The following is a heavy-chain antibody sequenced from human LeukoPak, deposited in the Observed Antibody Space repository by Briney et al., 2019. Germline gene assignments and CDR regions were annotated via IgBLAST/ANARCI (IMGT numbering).Heavy chain of an antibody. D-gene: IGHD2-8*01. V-gene: IGHV1-18*01. CDR3: ARVTNALYYYYYYMDA. CDR1: GYTFTSYG. J-gene: IGHJ6*03. CDR2: ISAYNGNT. Sequence: ASVKVSCKASGYTFTSYGISWVRQAPGQGLEWMGWISAYNGNTNYAQKLQGRVTMTTDTSTSTAYMELRSLRSDDTAVYYCARVTNALYYYYYYMDAWGKGTTVTVSS.